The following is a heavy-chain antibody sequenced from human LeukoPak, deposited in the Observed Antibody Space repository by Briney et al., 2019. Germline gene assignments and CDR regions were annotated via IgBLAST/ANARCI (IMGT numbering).Heavy chain of an antibody. CDR2: ISFSGSTI. CDR1: GFTFSDYY. D-gene: IGHD6-13*01. J-gene: IGHJ4*02. CDR3: AREKQQLTYYFDY. V-gene: IGHV3-11*01. Sequence: GGSLRLSCAASGFTFSDYYMSWIRQAPGKGLEWVSYISFSGSTIYYADSVKGRFTISRDNSKNSLYLQMNSLRAEDTAVYYCAREKQQLTYYFDYWGLGTLVTVSS.